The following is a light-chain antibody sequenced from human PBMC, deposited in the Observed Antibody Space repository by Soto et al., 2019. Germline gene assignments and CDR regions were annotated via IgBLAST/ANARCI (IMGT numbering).Light chain of an antibody. Sequence: ENVFTQSPGTLSFSPGERATPSCRARQSVSSSYLAWYQQKPGQAPRLLIYGASSRATGIPDRFSGSGSGTDFTLTISRLEPEDFAVYYCQQYGSSPPNFGQGTRLEIK. J-gene: IGKJ5*01. CDR3: QQYGSSPPN. V-gene: IGKV3-20*01. CDR1: QSVSSSY. CDR2: GAS.